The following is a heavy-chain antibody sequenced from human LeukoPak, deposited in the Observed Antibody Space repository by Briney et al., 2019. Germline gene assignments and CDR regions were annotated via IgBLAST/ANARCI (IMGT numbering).Heavy chain of an antibody. Sequence: GGSLRLSCAASGFTVSSNYMSWVRQAPGKGLEWVSVIYSGGNTYYADSVKGRFTISRDNSKNTLYLQINSLRAEDTAVYYCARSGVIWTGIFDHWGQGTLATVSS. CDR3: ARSGVIWTGIFDH. D-gene: IGHD3-3*01. CDR2: IYSGGNT. J-gene: IGHJ4*02. CDR1: GFTVSSNY. V-gene: IGHV3-53*01.